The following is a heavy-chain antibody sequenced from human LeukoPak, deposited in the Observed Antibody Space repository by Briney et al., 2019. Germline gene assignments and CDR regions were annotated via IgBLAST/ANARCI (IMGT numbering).Heavy chain of an antibody. J-gene: IGHJ4*02. Sequence: GGSLRLSCAASSFTFRNYAMHWVRQAPGKGPEWVAVISGDGSRIHHADSVKGRFTISRDNSKNTLYLQMNSLRTEDTAVYYCARAYSAYWYSAYWGQGALVTVSS. CDR1: SFTFRNYA. CDR2: ISGDGSRI. D-gene: IGHD1-26*01. CDR3: ARAYSAYWYSAY. V-gene: IGHV3-30*04.